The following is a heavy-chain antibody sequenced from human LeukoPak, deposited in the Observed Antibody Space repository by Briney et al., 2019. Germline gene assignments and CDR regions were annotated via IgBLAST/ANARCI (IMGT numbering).Heavy chain of an antibody. CDR1: GFTFYDYG. Sequence: PGGSLRLSCAASGFTFYDYGMNWVRQAPGKGLEWVSGINWNGGSTGYADSVKGRFTISRDNAKNSLYLQMNSLRAEDTALYYCASTIFGGFDPWGQGTLVTVSS. D-gene: IGHD3-3*01. J-gene: IGHJ5*02. CDR3: ASTIFGGFDP. V-gene: IGHV3-20*04. CDR2: INWNGGST.